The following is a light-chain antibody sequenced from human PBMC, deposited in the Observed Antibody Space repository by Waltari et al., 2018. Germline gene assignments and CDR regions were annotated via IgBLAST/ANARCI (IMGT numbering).Light chain of an antibody. V-gene: IGLV2-23*02. CDR2: DVS. J-gene: IGLJ3*02. Sequence: SALTQPASVSGSPGPSSPISCPGTSSDVGGYHSVSWYQQHPGKAPKLMIYDVSKRPSGVSNRFSGSKSGNTASLTISGLQAEDEADYYCCSYAGSSTWVFGGGTKLTVL. CDR3: CSYAGSSTWV. CDR1: SSDVGGYHS.